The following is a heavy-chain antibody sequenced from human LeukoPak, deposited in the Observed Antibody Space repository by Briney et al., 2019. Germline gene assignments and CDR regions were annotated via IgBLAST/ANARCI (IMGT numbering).Heavy chain of an antibody. J-gene: IGHJ5*02. V-gene: IGHV4-61*02. CDR2: IYTSGST. CDR3: ARGAVGFGEFFEWFDP. D-gene: IGHD3-10*01. CDR1: GGSISSGSYY. Sequence: PSETLSLTCTVSGGSISSGSYYWSWIRQPAGKGLEWIGRIYTSGSTNYNPSLKSRVTISVDTSKNQFSLKLSSVTAADTAVYYCARGAVGFGEFFEWFDPWGQGTLVTVSS.